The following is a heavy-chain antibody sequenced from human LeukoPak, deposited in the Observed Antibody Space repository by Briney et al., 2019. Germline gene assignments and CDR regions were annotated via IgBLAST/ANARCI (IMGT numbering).Heavy chain of an antibody. CDR2: FDPEDGET. J-gene: IGHJ4*02. V-gene: IGHV1-24*01. CDR3: ATVRGYSYGYYFDY. CDR1: GYTLTELT. Sequence: ASVKVSCKVSGYTLTELTMHWVRQAPGKGLEWMGGFDPEDGETIYAQKFQGRVTMTEDTSTDTAYMELSSLRSEDTAVYYCATVRGYSYGYYFDYWGQGTLVTVSS. D-gene: IGHD5-18*01.